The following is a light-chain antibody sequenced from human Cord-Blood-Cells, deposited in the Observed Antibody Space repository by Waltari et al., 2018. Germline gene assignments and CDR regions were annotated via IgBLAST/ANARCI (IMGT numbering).Light chain of an antibody. CDR2: GKN. V-gene: IGLV3-19*01. J-gene: IGLJ1*01. Sequence: SSELTQDPAVSVAFGQTVRLTCQGDSLRSYYARWYQQKPGQAPVLVIYGKNNRPSGIPDRFSGSSSGNTASLTITGAQAEDEADYYCNSRDSSGNHYVFGTGTKVTVL. CDR1: SLRSYY. CDR3: NSRDSSGNHYV.